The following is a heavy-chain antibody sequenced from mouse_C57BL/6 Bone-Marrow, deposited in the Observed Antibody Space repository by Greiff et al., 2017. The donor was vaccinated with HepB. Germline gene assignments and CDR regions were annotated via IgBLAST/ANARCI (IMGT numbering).Heavy chain of an antibody. CDR2: IYPRSGNT. CDR3: ASFPR. Sequence: VKLMESGAELARPGASVKLSCKASGYTFTSYGISWVKQRTGQGLEWIGEIYPRSGNTYYNEKFKGKATLTADKSSSTAYMELRSLTSEDSAVYFCASFPRWGQGTTLTVSS. V-gene: IGHV1-81*01. J-gene: IGHJ2*01. CDR1: GYTFTSYG.